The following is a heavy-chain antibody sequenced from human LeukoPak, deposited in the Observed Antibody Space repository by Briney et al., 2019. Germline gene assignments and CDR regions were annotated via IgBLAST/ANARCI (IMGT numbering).Heavy chain of an antibody. J-gene: IGHJ4*02. D-gene: IGHD3-22*01. CDR1: GFTFSSYA. Sequence: GGSLRLSCAASGFTFSSYAMHWVRQAPGKGLEWVAVISYDGSNKYYADSVKGRFTISRDNSKNTLYLQMNSLRAEDTAVYYCAKAKGYYYDSSADYWGQGTLVTVSS. V-gene: IGHV3-30*04. CDR2: ISYDGSNK. CDR3: AKAKGYYYDSSADY.